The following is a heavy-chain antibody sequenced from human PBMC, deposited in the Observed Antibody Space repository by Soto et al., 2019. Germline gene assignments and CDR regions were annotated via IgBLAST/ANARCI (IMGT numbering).Heavy chain of an antibody. CDR3: AKQLGSSRDYYYYGMDV. V-gene: IGHV3-23*01. CDR2: ISGSGGST. D-gene: IGHD6-13*01. CDR1: GFTFSSYA. J-gene: IGHJ6*02. Sequence: EVQLLESGGGLVQPGGSLRLSCAASGFTFSSYAMSWVRQAPGKGLEWVSAISGSGGSTYYADSVKGRFTISRDNSKNTLYLQMNSLRAEDTAVYYCAKQLGSSRDYYYYGMDVWGQGTTVTVSS.